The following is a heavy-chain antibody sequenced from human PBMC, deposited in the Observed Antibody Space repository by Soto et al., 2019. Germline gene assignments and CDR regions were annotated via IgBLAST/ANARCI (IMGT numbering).Heavy chain of an antibody. D-gene: IGHD3-22*01. J-gene: IGHJ4*02. CDR1: GFTFSSYA. V-gene: IGHV3-23*01. Sequence: PGGSLRLSCVASGFTFSSYALNWVRQAPGRGLEWVSAISGSGGTTYYADSVKGRFTISRDNSKNTLFLQMNSLRAEDAAIYYCAKSLKVISTSFDYWGQGSLVTVSS. CDR3: AKSLKVISTSFDY. CDR2: ISGSGGTT.